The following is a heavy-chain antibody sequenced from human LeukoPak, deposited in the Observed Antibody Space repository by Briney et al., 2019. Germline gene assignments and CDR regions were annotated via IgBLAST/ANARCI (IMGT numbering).Heavy chain of an antibody. CDR3: ARDSIGWYDH. CDR1: GFTVSTNY. J-gene: IGHJ5*02. D-gene: IGHD3-3*02. CDR2: IFVGGTR. V-gene: IGHV3-53*01. Sequence: VSLRLSCAASGFTVSTNYMRWVRQAPGRGLEGVSVIFVGGTRHYADSVRGRFTISTDNSKNTLYLQMNTLRDEDTAVYYCARDSIGWYDHWGQGTLVTVS.